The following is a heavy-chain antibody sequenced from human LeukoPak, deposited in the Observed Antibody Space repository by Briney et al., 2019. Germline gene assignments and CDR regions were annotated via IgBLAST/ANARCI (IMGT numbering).Heavy chain of an antibody. D-gene: IGHD1-1*01. Sequence: ASVKVSCKASGYTFTSYGISWVRQAPGQGLEWMGWISAYNGNTNYAQKLQGRVTMTTDTSTSTAYMELRSLRSDDTAVYYCARDQGYHYNYYGRAVWAQGPTVTVSS. J-gene: IGHJ6*02. CDR3: ARDQGYHYNYYGRAV. CDR2: ISAYNGNT. CDR1: GYTFTSYG. V-gene: IGHV1-18*01.